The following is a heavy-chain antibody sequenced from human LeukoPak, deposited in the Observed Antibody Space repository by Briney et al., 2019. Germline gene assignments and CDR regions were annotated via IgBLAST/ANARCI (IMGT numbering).Heavy chain of an antibody. J-gene: IGHJ4*02. Sequence: PSETLPLTCTVSGASIRSYYWNWLRQPPGKGLEWIGYINYSGSTNSNPSLKSRATISMDTSKYHFSLKLSSVTAADTAVYFCARDTRSYDSSGYYFFDFWGQGTLVTVSS. CDR3: ARDTRSYDSSGYYFFDF. V-gene: IGHV4-59*01. CDR2: INYSGST. D-gene: IGHD3-22*01. CDR1: GASIRSYY.